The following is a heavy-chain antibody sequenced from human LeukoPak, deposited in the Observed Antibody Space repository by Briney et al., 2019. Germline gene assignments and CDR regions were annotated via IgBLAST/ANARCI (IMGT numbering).Heavy chain of an antibody. CDR2: IIPIFGTA. V-gene: IGHV1-69*05. CDR3: ARDEVVVAATPPDY. CDR1: GYTFTGYY. Sequence: GASVKVSCKASGYTFTGYYMHWVRQAPGQGLEWMGGIIPIFGTANYAQKFQGRVTITTDESTSTAYMELSSLRSEDTAVYYCARDEVVVAATPPDYWGQGTLVTVSS. D-gene: IGHD2-15*01. J-gene: IGHJ4*02.